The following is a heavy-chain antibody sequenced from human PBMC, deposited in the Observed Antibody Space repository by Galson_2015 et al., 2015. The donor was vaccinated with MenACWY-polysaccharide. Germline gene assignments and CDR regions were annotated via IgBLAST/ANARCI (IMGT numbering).Heavy chain of an antibody. V-gene: IGHV1-3*04. Sequence: SVKVSCKASGYSFTKYIMYWLRQAPGQRLEYMGWINTGSGNTMVSQKFQDRVTITGDTSTNTVFLELSSLKSEDTAVYYCARDYAALSVVVLPGFYFDPWGQGTLVIVSS. CDR1: GYSFTKYI. D-gene: IGHD2-2*01. CDR3: ARDYAALSVVVLPGFYFDP. J-gene: IGHJ5*02. CDR2: INTGSGNT.